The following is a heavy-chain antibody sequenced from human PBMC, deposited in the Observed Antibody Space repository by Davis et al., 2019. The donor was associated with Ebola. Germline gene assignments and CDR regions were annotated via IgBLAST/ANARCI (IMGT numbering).Heavy chain of an antibody. CDR3: ARSPWGYRPRFDY. V-gene: IGHV3-21*01. CDR1: GFTFSSYS. Sequence: GESLKISCAASGFTFSSYSMNWVRQAPGKGLEWVSSISSSSSYIYYADSVKGRFTISRDNAKNSLYLQMNSLRAEDTAVYYCARSPWGYRPRFDYWGQGTLVTVSS. D-gene: IGHD3-16*01. J-gene: IGHJ4*02. CDR2: ISSSSSYI.